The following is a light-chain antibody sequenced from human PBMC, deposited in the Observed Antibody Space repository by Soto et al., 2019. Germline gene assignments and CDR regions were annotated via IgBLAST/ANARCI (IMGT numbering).Light chain of an antibody. J-gene: IGKJ4*01. CDR1: QSVSSSF. CDR3: QQYDSSPLT. V-gene: IGKV3-20*01. CDR2: DTI. Sequence: TVLTQSPATLSLSPGESATLSCRASQSVSSSFLAWYQQKPGQAPRLLIYDTISRATGIPGRFSGSGSGTDFTLTISRLEPEDFAVYYCQQYDSSPLTFGGGTKVEVK.